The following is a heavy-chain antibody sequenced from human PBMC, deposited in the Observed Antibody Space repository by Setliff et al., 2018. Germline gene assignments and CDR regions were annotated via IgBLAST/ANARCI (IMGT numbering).Heavy chain of an antibody. CDR2: ISSSSSYI. D-gene: IGHD2-15*01. CDR1: GFTFTDYS. Sequence: GGSLRLSCAASGFTFTDYSMNWVRQAPGKGLEWVSSISSSSSYIYYADSVKGRFTISRDNAENSLYLQMNSLRAEDTAVYYCARESVAATYNWFDPWGQGTLVTVSS. CDR3: ARESVAATYNWFDP. J-gene: IGHJ5*02. V-gene: IGHV3-21*01.